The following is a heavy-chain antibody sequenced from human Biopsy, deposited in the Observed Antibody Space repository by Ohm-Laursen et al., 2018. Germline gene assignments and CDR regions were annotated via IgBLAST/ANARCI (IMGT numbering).Heavy chain of an antibody. CDR1: GYTFTSYD. Sequence: SVKVSCKASGYTFTSYDITWVRQASGQGPEWIGWLNTVSGNSNFGQKFRGRVTVTSDTFISTAYMELSGLTSDDTATYYCGRAVRNQLLTDPWGQGTLVTVTS. J-gene: IGHJ5*02. CDR3: GRAVRNQLLTDP. CDR2: LNTVSGNS. D-gene: IGHD1-7*01. V-gene: IGHV1-8*01.